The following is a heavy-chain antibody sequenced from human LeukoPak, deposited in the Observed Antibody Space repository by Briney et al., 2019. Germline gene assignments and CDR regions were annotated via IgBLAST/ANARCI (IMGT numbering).Heavy chain of an antibody. CDR2: ISGSGGST. J-gene: IGHJ4*02. Sequence: GGSLRLSCAASGFTFSSYVMSWVRQAPGKGLEWVSAISGSGGSTYYADSVKGRFTISGDNSKNTLYLQMNSLRAEDTAVYYCAKDTPIVVVPAATNLYFDYWGQGTLVTVSS. CDR1: GFTFSSYV. CDR3: AKDTPIVVVPAATNLYFDY. D-gene: IGHD2-2*01. V-gene: IGHV3-23*01.